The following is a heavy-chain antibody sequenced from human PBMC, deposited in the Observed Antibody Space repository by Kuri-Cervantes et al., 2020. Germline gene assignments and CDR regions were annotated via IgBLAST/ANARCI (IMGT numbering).Heavy chain of an antibody. D-gene: IGHD4-11*01. Sequence: GGSLRLSCKGSGYSVTSYWIGWVRQMPGKGXEWMGIIYPGDSDTRYSPFFQGQVTISSDKSIXTAYLQWSSLKASDTAMYYCXRIFHCSNCXXETNEYWGQGTLVTVSS. J-gene: IGHJ4*02. CDR1: GYSVTSYW. V-gene: IGHV5-51*01. CDR3: XRIFHCSNCXXETNEY. CDR2: IYPGDSDT.